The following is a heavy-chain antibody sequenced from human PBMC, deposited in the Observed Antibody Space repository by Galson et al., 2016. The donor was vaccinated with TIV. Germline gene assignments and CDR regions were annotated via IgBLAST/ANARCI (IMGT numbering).Heavy chain of an antibody. CDR3: ARGRGYSFGAGSSYFDY. V-gene: IGHV1-69*06. Sequence: SVKVSCKASGGIFSNFVISWVRQAPGQGLEWMGSINPIFGTANYAQKFQGRVTITADTSTSTFYMDLSSLRSEDTAIYFCARGRGYSFGAGSSYFDYWGQGGLVTVPS. J-gene: IGHJ4*02. CDR1: GGIFSNFV. CDR2: INPIFGTA. D-gene: IGHD2-15*01.